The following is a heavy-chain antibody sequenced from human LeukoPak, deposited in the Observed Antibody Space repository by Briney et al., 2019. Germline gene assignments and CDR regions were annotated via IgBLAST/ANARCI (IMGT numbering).Heavy chain of an antibody. CDR1: GYTFTSYY. CDR2: INPSGGST. J-gene: IGHJ4*02. D-gene: IGHD6-19*01. Sequence: ASVKVSCKASGYTFTSYYMHWVRQAPGQGLEWMGIINPSGGSTSYAQKFQGRVTMTRDMSTSTVYMELSSLRSEDTAVYYCARDTSSGWPFDYWGQGTLVTVSS. V-gene: IGHV1-46*01. CDR3: ARDTSSGWPFDY.